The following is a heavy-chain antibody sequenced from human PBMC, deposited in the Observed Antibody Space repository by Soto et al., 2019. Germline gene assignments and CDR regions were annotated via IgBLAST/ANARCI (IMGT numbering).Heavy chain of an antibody. Sequence: QVQLVESGGGVVQPGRSLRLSCAASGFTFSSYGMHWVRQAPGKGLEWVAVIWYDGSNKYYADSVKGRFTISRDNSKNTLYLQMNSLRAEDTAVYYCARGFGGIQLWLRHNDYWGQGTLVTVSS. J-gene: IGHJ4*02. CDR2: IWYDGSNK. CDR1: GFTFSSYG. V-gene: IGHV3-33*01. D-gene: IGHD5-18*01. CDR3: ARGFGGIQLWLRHNDY.